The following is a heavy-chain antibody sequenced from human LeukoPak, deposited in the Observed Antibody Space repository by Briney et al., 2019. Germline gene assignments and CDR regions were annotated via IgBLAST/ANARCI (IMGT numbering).Heavy chain of an antibody. Sequence: SETLSLTCTVSGGSISSSSYYWGWIRQPPGKGLEWIGYIYYSGSTNYNPSLKSRVTISVDTSKNQFSLKLSSVTAADTAVYYCARDKVVPAAIHAFDIWGQGTMVTVSS. J-gene: IGHJ3*02. D-gene: IGHD2-2*02. V-gene: IGHV4-61*01. CDR3: ARDKVVPAAIHAFDI. CDR1: GGSISSSSYY. CDR2: IYYSGST.